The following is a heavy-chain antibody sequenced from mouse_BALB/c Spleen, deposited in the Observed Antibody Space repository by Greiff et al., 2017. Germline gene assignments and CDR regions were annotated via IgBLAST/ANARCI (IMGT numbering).Heavy chain of an antibody. D-gene: IGHD2-14*01. J-gene: IGHJ2*01. V-gene: IGHV3-2*02. CDR1: GYSITSDYA. Sequence: EVQLQQSGPGLVKPSQSLSLTCTVTGYSITSDYAWNWIRQFPGNKLEWMGYISYSGSTSYNPSLKSRISITRDTSKNQFFLQLNSVTTEDTATYYCARSGYRYAVDYWGQGTTLTVSS. CDR2: ISYSGST. CDR3: ARSGYRYAVDY.